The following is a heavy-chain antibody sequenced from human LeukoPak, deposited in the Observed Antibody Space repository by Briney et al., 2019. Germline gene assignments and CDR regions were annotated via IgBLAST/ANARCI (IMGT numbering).Heavy chain of an antibody. Sequence: GGSLRLSCAASGFTFSSYAMSWVRQAPGKGLEWVSAISGSGGSTYYADSVKGRFTISRDNSKNTLYLQMNSLKTEDTAVYYCTTVASVVVVADTSLPFDYWGQGTLVTVSS. V-gene: IGHV3-23*01. J-gene: IGHJ4*02. CDR3: TTVASVVVVADTSLPFDY. D-gene: IGHD2-15*01. CDR1: GFTFSSYA. CDR2: ISGSGGST.